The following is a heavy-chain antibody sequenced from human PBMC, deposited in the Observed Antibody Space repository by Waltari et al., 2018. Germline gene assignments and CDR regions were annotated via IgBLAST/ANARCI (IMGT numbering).Heavy chain of an antibody. CDR1: GGSISVTHYY. J-gene: IGHJ5*02. Sequence: QLQLQESGPGLVKPSETLSLTCVVSGGSISVTHYYWGWIRKPPGKGLEWIARILDSGTTYDNPSLMRRVSISVDTSQSQFSLRLSSLTAADTAIYYCARGLCADVANCYSGTNNFFDPWGQGTLVTVSS. D-gene: IGHD2-15*01. V-gene: IGHV4-39*01. CDR2: ILDSGTT. CDR3: ARGLCADVANCYSGTNNFFDP.